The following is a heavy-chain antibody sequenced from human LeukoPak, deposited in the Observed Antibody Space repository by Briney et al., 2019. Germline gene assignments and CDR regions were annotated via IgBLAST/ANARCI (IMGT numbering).Heavy chain of an antibody. V-gene: IGHV4-4*07. J-gene: IGHJ6*02. Sequence: SETLSLTCTVSGGSISSYYWSWIRQPAGKGLEWIGRIYTSGSTNYNPSLKSRVTISVDTSKNQFSLRLSSVTAADTAVYYCARSLSSSGYYYYGMDVWGQGTTVTVSS. CDR3: ARSLSSSGYYYYGMDV. D-gene: IGHD6-6*01. CDR2: IYTSGST. CDR1: GGSISSYY.